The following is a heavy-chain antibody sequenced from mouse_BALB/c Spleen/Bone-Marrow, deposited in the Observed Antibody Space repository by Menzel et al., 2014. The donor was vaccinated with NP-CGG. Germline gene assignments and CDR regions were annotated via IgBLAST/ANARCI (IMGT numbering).Heavy chain of an antibody. CDR2: IDPANDNT. CDR3: ARWEYYAMDY. D-gene: IGHD4-1*01. Sequence: VQLQQPGAELVKPGASVKLFCTASGFNIKDTYMHWVKQRPEQGLEWIGRIDPANDNTKYDPKFQGKATITADTSSNTAYLQLSSLTSEDTAVYYCARWEYYAMDYWGQGTSVTVSS. V-gene: IGHV14-3*02. J-gene: IGHJ4*01. CDR1: GFNIKDTY.